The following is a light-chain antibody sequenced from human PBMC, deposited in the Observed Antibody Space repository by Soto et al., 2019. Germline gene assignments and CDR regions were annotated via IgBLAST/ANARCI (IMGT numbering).Light chain of an antibody. CDR2: AAS. J-gene: IGKJ4*01. CDR1: QGISSL. CDR3: QQAHSFPLT. V-gene: IGKV1D-12*01. Sequence: DIQLTQSPSSVSASVGDRLTITCRASQGISSLLALYQQQPGQAPKLLIYAASSLDSGVPSRFSGGRSGTDFTLTISSLHPEDFATYYCQQAHSFPLTFGGGTKVEIK.